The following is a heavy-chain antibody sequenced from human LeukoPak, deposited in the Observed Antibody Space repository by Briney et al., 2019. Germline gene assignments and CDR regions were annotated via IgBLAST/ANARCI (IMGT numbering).Heavy chain of an antibody. CDR2: INHSGST. CDR1: GGSFSGYY. CDR3: ARGASPGQDYYYYMDV. Sequence: SETLSLTCAVYGGSFSGYYWSWIRQPPGKGLEWIGEINHSGSTNYNPSLKSRVTFSVDTSKNQFSLKLSSVTAADTAVYYCARGASPGQDYYYYMDVWGKGTTVTVSS. J-gene: IGHJ6*03. V-gene: IGHV4-34*01.